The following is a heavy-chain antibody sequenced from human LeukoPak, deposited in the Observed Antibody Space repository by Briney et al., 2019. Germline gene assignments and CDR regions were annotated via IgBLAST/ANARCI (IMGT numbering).Heavy chain of an antibody. CDR2: IYHSGST. J-gene: IGHJ5*02. V-gene: IGHV4-38-2*01. Sequence: SETLSLTCAVSGYSISSGYYWGWIRQPPGKGLEWIGSIYHSGSTYYNPSLKSRVTISVDTSKNQFSLKLSSVTAADTAVYYCASLMDDFWSGYFTTFDPWGQGTLVTVSS. CDR3: ASLMDDFWSGYFTTFDP. CDR1: GYSISSGYY. D-gene: IGHD3-3*01.